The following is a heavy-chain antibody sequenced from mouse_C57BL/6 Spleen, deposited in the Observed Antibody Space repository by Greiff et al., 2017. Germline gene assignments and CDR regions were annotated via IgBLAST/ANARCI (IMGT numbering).Heavy chain of an antibody. D-gene: IGHD2-4*01. CDR2: FYPGSGSI. CDR1: GYTFTEYT. J-gene: IGHJ1*03. CDR3: ARHEEAPYDYDGEWYFDV. V-gene: IGHV1-62-2*01. Sequence: QVQLQQSGAELVKPGASVKLSCKASGYTFTEYTIHWVKQRSGQGLEWIGWFYPGSGSIKYNEKFKDKATLTADKSSSTVYMELSRLTSEDSAVYFCARHEEAPYDYDGEWYFDVWGTGTTVTVSS.